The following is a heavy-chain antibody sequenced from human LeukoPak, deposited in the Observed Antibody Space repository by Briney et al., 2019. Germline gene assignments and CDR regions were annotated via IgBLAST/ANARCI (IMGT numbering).Heavy chain of an antibody. CDR2: VHYSGIT. CDR1: GGSIRSGTYY. V-gene: IGHV4-39*07. Sequence: SETLSLTCTVSGGSIRSGTYYWGWIRQPPGKGLEWVGSVHYSGITYYNPSLESRVTISVDTSKNQFFLRLSSVPAADTAVYFCAATSYHDGGGYVTAFDIWGQGTMVTVSS. J-gene: IGHJ3*02. CDR3: AATSYHDGGGYVTAFDI. D-gene: IGHD3-22*01.